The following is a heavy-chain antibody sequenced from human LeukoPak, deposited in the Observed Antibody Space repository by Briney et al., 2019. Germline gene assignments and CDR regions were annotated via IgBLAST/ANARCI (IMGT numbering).Heavy chain of an antibody. CDR1: GGSISSYY. J-gene: IGHJ6*03. V-gene: IGHV4-59*01. CDR3: ARSGYSSGWSPYYYYMDV. CDR2: IYYSGST. Sequence: PSETLSLTCTVSGGSISSYYWSWIRQPPGKGLEWIGYIYYSGSTNYNPSLKSRVTISVDTSKNQFSLKLSSVTAADTAVYYCARSGYSSGWSPYYYYMDVWGKGTTVTVSS. D-gene: IGHD6-19*01.